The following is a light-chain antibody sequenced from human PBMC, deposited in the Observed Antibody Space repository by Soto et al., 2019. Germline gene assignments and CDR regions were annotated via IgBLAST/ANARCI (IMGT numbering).Light chain of an antibody. CDR1: SSDVGYYNF. CDR3: SSYAGFNMGV. V-gene: IGLV2-8*01. CDR2: EVT. Sequence: QSVLTQPPSASGSPGQSVTISCTGTSSDVGYYNFVSWYQQHPGKAPKLIIYEVTNRPSGVPDRFSGSKSGNTASLTVSGLQAEDESDYYCSSYAGFNMGVFGTGTKVTVL. J-gene: IGLJ1*01.